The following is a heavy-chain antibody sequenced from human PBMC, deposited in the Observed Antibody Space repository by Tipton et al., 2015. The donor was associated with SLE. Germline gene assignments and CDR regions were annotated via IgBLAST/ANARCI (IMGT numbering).Heavy chain of an antibody. V-gene: IGHV4-34*01. CDR2: INHGGST. CDR1: GGSFSGYY. J-gene: IGHJ4*02. CDR3: ARHRWGGWVATPYYFDY. Sequence: TSSLTCAVYGGSFSGYYWSWIRQPPGKGLEWIGEINHGGSTNYNPSLKSRVTISVDTSKNQFSLKLSSLTAADTAVYYCARHRWGGWVATPYYFDYWGQGTLVTVSS. D-gene: IGHD3-16*01.